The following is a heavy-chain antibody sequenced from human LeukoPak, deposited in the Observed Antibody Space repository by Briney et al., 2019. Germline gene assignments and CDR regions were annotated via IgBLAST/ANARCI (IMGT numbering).Heavy chain of an antibody. Sequence: PGRSLRLSCAASGFTFSSYGMHWVRQAPGKGLEWVAVIWYDGSNKYYADSVKGRFTISRDNSKNTLYLQMNSLRAEDTAVYYCARDGISSSWMWANWFDPWGQGTLVTVSS. J-gene: IGHJ5*02. V-gene: IGHV3-33*01. CDR1: GFTFSSYG. CDR2: IWYDGSNK. CDR3: ARDGISSSWMWANWFDP. D-gene: IGHD6-13*01.